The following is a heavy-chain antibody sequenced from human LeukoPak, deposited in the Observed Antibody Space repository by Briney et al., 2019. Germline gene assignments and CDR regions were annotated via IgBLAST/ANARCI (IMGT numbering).Heavy chain of an antibody. CDR3: ARHENIIIVPTAHAFDC. V-gene: IGHV4-39*01. Sequence: PSETLSLTCTVSGGSISSSNYYWGWIRQPPGKGLEWIGSIYYSGDTYYNPSLWSRATISVDTSKNRFSLKLSSVTAADTAVYFCARHENIIIVPTAHAFDCWGQGTLVTVSS. CDR2: IYYSGDT. CDR1: GGSISSSNYY. J-gene: IGHJ4*02. D-gene: IGHD2/OR15-2a*01.